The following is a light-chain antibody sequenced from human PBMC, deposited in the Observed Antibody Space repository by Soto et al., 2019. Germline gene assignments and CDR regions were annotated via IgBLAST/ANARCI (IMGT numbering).Light chain of an antibody. J-gene: IGKJ4*01. V-gene: IGKV3-15*01. Sequence: EIVMTQSPATLSVSPGEKATLSCRASQSIRNTLAWYQQKPGHAPRLLIYGASTRANTIPARFSGSGSGTEITLTISSLQSEDFAIYYCHQYNNWPLTFGGGTKVEIK. CDR1: QSIRNT. CDR2: GAS. CDR3: HQYNNWPLT.